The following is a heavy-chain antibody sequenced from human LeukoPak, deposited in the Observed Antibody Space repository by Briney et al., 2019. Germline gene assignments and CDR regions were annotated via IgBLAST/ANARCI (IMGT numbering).Heavy chain of an antibody. CDR1: GYTFTSYG. D-gene: IGHD3-16*01. J-gene: IGHJ4*02. Sequence: ASVKVSCKASGYTFTSYGISWVRQATGQGLEWMGWISTDNGDTNYAQKLQGRVTMTTDTSTSTAYMELRSLRSDDTAVYYCAREGLGELTLDYWGQGTLVTVSS. V-gene: IGHV1-18*01. CDR2: ISTDNGDT. CDR3: AREGLGELTLDY.